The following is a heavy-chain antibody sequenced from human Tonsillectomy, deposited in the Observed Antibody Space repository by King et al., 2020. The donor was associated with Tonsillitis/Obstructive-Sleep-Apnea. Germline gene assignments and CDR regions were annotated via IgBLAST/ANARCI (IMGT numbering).Heavy chain of an antibody. Sequence: VQLVESGGGLVQPGGSLRLSCAASGFTFSSYWMSWVRQAPGKGLEWVANIKQDGSEKYYGDSVKGRFTISRDNAKNSLYLQMNSLRAEGTAVYFYARDEVDYGDYLIRFGAFDIWGQGTMVTVSS. V-gene: IGHV3-7*04. CDR1: GFTFSSYW. CDR2: IKQDGSEK. CDR3: ARDEVDYGDYLIRFGAFDI. J-gene: IGHJ3*02. D-gene: IGHD4-17*01.